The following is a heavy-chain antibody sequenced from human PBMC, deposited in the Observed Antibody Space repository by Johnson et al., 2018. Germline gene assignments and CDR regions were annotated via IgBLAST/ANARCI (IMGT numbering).Heavy chain of an antibody. CDR3: LLEWLHYYYGMDV. J-gene: IGHJ6*02. Sequence: QVQLQESGPGLVKPSETLSLTCTVSGGSISSDYWSWIRQPPGKGLEWLGYIHYSGRTKYNPSLKSRVTISVDTSKNQFSLKLSSVTAADTAVYYCLLEWLHYYYGMDVWGQGTTVTVSS. CDR1: GGSISSDY. D-gene: IGHD3-3*01. CDR2: IHYSGRT. V-gene: IGHV4-59*12.